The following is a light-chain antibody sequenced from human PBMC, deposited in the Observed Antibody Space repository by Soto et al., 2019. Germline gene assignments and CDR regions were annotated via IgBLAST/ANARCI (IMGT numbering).Light chain of an antibody. CDR3: SSYAGRNNLL. CDR2: AFS. J-gene: IGLJ2*01. Sequence: QSALTQPPSASGSPGQSVTISGTGTSSDVGAYKDVSWYQHHPGKAPQLRIFAFSELPSGVPDRFSGSKSGNTASLTDSGLQPEDEADYYCSSYAGRNNLLFGGGTKLTVL. V-gene: IGLV2-8*01. CDR1: SSDVGAYKD.